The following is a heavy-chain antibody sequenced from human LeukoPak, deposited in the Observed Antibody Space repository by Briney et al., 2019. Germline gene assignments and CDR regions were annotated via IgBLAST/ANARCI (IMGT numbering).Heavy chain of an antibody. CDR1: GGSISSGGYS. CDR3: ASVYGDYYYHYMDV. J-gene: IGHJ6*03. V-gene: IGHV4-30-4*07. D-gene: IGHD4-17*01. CDR2: IYYSGST. Sequence: ASETLSLTCAVSGGSISSGGYSWSWIRQPPGKGLEWIGYIYYSGSTYYNPSLKSRVTISVDTSKNQFSLKLSSVTAADTAVYYCASVYGDYYYHYMDVWGKGTTVTVSS.